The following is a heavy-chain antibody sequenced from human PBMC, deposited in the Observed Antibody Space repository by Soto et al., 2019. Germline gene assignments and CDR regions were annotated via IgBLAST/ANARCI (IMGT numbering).Heavy chain of an antibody. V-gene: IGHV1-69*04. D-gene: IGHD3-10*01. CDR1: GDTFSFYT. CDR2: INPILSMS. Sequence: SVKVSCKASGDTFSFYTINWVRQAPGLGLEWVGRINPILSMSNYAQKFQGRVTMTADKSTNTAYMELRSLRSEDTAMYYCTREGSAPYYYYGMDAWGQGTTVTVSS. J-gene: IGHJ6*02. CDR3: TREGSAPYYYYGMDA.